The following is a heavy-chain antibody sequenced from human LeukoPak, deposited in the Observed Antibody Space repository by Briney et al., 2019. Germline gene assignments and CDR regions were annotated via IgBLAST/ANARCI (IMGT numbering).Heavy chain of an antibody. Sequence: SETLSLTCTVSGGSISSSSYYWSWIRQPPGKGLEWIGYIYYSGSTYYNPSLKSRVTISVDTSKNQFSLKLSSVTAADTAVYYCARAPAAYCGGDCPGSFDYWGQGTLVTVSS. CDR3: ARAPAAYCGGDCPGSFDY. D-gene: IGHD2-21*02. CDR1: GGSISSSSYY. CDR2: IYYSGST. J-gene: IGHJ4*02. V-gene: IGHV4-30-4*01.